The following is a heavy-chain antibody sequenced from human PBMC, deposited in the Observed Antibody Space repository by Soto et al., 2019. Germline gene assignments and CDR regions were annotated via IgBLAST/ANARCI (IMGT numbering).Heavy chain of an antibody. V-gene: IGHV4-31*03. J-gene: IGHJ5*02. CDR1: GGSITTSYY. CDR2: IYYTGST. Sequence: PSETLYLTCTVSGGSITTSYYWGLIRQLPGEGLEWIGCIYYTGSTYYNPSLKSRVTMSVDTSKNQFSLRLTSVTAADTAVYYCARGIYSSSTPNWFDPWGQGTLVTVSS. CDR3: ARGIYSSSTPNWFDP. D-gene: IGHD6-6*01.